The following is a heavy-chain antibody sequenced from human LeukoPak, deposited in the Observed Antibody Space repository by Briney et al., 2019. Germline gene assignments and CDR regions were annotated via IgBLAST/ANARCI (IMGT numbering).Heavy chain of an antibody. CDR3: ARETHCSSTSCYQEAVGNWFDP. CDR2: ISSSSSTI. V-gene: IGHV3-48*04. J-gene: IGHJ5*02. CDR1: GLTISSYS. Sequence: PGGSLRLSCAASGLTISSYSMNWVRQAPGKGLQWVSYISSSSSTIYYADSVKGRFTISRDNAKNSLYLQMNSLRAEDTAVYYCARETHCSSTSCYQEAVGNWFDPWGQGTLVTVSS. D-gene: IGHD2-2*01.